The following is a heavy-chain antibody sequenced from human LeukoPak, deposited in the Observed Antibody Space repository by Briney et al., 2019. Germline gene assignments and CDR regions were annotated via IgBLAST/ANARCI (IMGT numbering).Heavy chain of an antibody. Sequence: GESLKISCKGTGYSFTSYWIGWVRQMPGEGLGWMGIIYPGDSDTRYSPSFQGQVTISADKTISTAYLQWSSLKASDTATYYCARQGGSGSYYKHLIDYWGQGTLVTVSS. CDR2: IYPGDSDT. J-gene: IGHJ4*02. V-gene: IGHV5-51*01. D-gene: IGHD3-10*01. CDR3: ARQGGSGSYYKHLIDY. CDR1: GYSFTSYW.